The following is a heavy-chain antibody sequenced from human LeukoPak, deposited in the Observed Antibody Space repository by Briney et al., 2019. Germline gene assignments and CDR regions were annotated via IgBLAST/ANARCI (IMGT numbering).Heavy chain of an antibody. CDR3: ARPGYSGSYYKGAFDY. CDR1: GYSFTTYW. D-gene: IGHD1-26*01. V-gene: IGHV5-51*01. J-gene: IGHJ4*02. Sequence: KDGESLKISCKGSGYSFTTYWIAWVRQMPGKGLEWMGIIYPGDSDTRYSPSFQGQVTISADKSISTAYLQWSSLKASDTAMYYCARPGYSGSYYKGAFDYWGQGTLVTVSS. CDR2: IYPGDSDT.